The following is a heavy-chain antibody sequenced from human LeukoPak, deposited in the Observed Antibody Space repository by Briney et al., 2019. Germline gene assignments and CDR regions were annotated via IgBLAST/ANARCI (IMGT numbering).Heavy chain of an antibody. CDR1: GFTFSSYE. J-gene: IGHJ4*02. V-gene: IGHV3-48*03. D-gene: IGHD6-19*01. CDR3: AKLVAVAGRNY. CDR2: ISSSGSTI. Sequence: PGGSLRLSCAASGFTFSSYEMNWVRQAPGKGLEWVSYISSSGSTIYYADSVKGRFTISRDNAKNSLYLQMNSLRAEDTAVYYCAKLVAVAGRNYWGQGTLVTVSS.